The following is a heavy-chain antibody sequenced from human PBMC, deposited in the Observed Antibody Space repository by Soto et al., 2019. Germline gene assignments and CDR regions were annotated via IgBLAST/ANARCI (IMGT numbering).Heavy chain of an antibody. Sequence: SETLSLTCTVSGGSISSIGYYWGWIRQPPGKGLEWIGNIYYSGSTYYNPSLRNRVNISVDTSNNRFSLKLTSVTAADTAVYYCAESRSGYGNWFDPWGQGTLVTVS. V-gene: IGHV4-39*01. CDR3: AESRSGYGNWFDP. J-gene: IGHJ5*02. D-gene: IGHD6-25*01. CDR2: IYYSGST. CDR1: GGSISSIGYY.